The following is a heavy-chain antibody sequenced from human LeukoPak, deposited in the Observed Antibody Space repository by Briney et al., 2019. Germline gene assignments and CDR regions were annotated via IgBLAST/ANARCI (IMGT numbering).Heavy chain of an antibody. CDR3: ATETNGRHYDY. D-gene: IGHD1-14*01. Sequence: GGSLRLSCTTSGLTFSTSGFNWVRPAPGKGLEWVASIGPTGFDRYHADSIKGRFTISRDNANNFLFLQMDSLRAEDTAVYYCATETNGRHYDYWGQGTLLTVSS. V-gene: IGHV3-21*01. CDR1: GLTFSTSG. CDR2: IGPTGFDR. J-gene: IGHJ4*02.